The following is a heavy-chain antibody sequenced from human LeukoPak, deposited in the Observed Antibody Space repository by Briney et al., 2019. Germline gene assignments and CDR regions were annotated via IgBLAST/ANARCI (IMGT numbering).Heavy chain of an antibody. V-gene: IGHV4-4*07. Sequence: PSETLSLTCTVSGGSISGYYWSWIRQPAGKGLEWIGRIYTSGSTNYNPSLKSRVTISVDKSKNQFSLKLSSVTAADTAVYYCARAMEPDIVVVPAAISASSNDYYYYYMDVWGKGTTVTVSS. D-gene: IGHD2-2*01. CDR3: ARAMEPDIVVVPAAISASSNDYYYYYMDV. J-gene: IGHJ6*03. CDR2: IYTSGST. CDR1: GGSISGYY.